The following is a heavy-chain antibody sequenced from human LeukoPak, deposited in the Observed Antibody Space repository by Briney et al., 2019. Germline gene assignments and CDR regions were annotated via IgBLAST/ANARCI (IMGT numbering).Heavy chain of an antibody. Sequence: PGGSLRLSCAASGFTFSSYSMNWVRQAPGKGLEWVSAISGSGGSTYYADSVKGRFTISRDNSKNTLYLQMNSLRAEDTAVYYCARALDYYGSGSYSFDYWGQGTLVTVSS. D-gene: IGHD3-10*01. CDR3: ARALDYYGSGSYSFDY. J-gene: IGHJ4*02. CDR2: ISGSGGST. V-gene: IGHV3-23*01. CDR1: GFTFSSYS.